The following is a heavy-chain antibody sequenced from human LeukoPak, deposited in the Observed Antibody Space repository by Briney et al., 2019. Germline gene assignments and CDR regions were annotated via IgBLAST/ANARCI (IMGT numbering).Heavy chain of an antibody. V-gene: IGHV4-59*01. CDR2: IYYSGST. CDR1: GGSISSYY. J-gene: IGHJ4*02. Sequence: PSETLSLTCTVSGGSISSYYWSWIRQAPGKGREWIGYIYYSGSTNYNPSLKSRVTMSLDTSKNQFSLKLSSVTAADTAVYYCARYVWGSYPTFEDYWGQGTLVTVSS. CDR3: ARYVWGSYPTFEDY. D-gene: IGHD3-16*02.